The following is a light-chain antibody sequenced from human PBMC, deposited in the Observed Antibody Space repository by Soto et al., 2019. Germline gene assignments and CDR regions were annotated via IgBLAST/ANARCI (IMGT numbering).Light chain of an antibody. CDR3: QQRSNWPLT. CDR1: QNIITN. V-gene: IGKV3-11*01. J-gene: IGKJ4*01. CDR2: FAS. Sequence: EIVMTQSPGTLSVSPGERATLSCRASQNIITNLAWYQQKPGQAPRLLIFFASTRVTGIPARFSGSGSGTDFTLTISSLEPEDFAVYYCQQRSNWPLTFGGGTKVDIK.